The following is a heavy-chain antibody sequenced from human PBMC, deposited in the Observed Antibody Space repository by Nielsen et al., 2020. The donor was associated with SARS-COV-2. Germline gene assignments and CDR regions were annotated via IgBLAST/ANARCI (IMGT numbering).Heavy chain of an antibody. CDR2: ISWNSGSI. Sequence: GGSLRLSCAASGFTFSSYGMHWVRQAPGKGLEWVSGISWNSGSIGYADSVKGRFTISRDNAKNSLYLQMNSLRVEDTAVYYCARDWSRAFDVWGQGTMVTVSS. CDR1: GFTFSSYG. CDR3: ARDWSRAFDV. J-gene: IGHJ3*01. V-gene: IGHV3-48*04.